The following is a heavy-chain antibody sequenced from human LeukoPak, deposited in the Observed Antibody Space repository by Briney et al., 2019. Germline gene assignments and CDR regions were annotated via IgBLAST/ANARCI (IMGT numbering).Heavy chain of an antibody. CDR3: AIVTMTAPDDAFDI. Sequence: SETLSLTCTVSGGSISSYYWSWIRQPAGKGLEGIGRIYTSGSTNYNPSLKSRVTMSVDTSKNQFSLKLSSVTAADTAVYYCAIVTMTAPDDAFDIWGQGTMVTVSS. V-gene: IGHV4-4*07. CDR1: GGSISSYY. D-gene: IGHD3-22*01. J-gene: IGHJ3*02. CDR2: IYTSGST.